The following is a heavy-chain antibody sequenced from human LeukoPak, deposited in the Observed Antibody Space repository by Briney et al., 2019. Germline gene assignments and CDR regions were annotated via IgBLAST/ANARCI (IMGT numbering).Heavy chain of an antibody. V-gene: IGHV1-8*01. CDR2: MNPNSGNT. CDR3: ATAARGYSGYEVHY. D-gene: IGHD5-12*01. J-gene: IGHJ4*02. Sequence: ASVKVSCKASGYTFTSYDINWVRQATGQGLEWMGWMNPNSGNTGYAQKFQGRVTMTEDTSTDTAYMELSSLRSEDTAVYYCATAARGYSGYEVHYWGQGTLVTVSS. CDR1: GYTFTSYD.